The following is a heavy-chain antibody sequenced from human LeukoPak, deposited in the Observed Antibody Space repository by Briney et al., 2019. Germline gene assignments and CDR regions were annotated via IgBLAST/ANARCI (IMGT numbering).Heavy chain of an antibody. CDR1: GDSISSYY. CDR3: ARQARSFCSKGLCWGPGDY. V-gene: IGHV4-4*07. CDR2: VYASRSA. D-gene: IGHD3-10*02. Sequence: SETLSLTCSVSGDSISSYYWTWIRQPAGKGLEWIGRVYASRSANYNPSLKSRVTMSVDTSKNQFSLKLSSVTAADTAVYYCARQARSFCSKGLCWGPGDYWGQGTLVTVSS. J-gene: IGHJ4*02.